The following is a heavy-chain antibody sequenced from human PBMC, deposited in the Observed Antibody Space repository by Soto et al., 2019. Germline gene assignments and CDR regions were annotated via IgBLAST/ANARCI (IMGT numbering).Heavy chain of an antibody. J-gene: IGHJ4*02. D-gene: IGHD6-13*01. V-gene: IGHV3-30*04. Sequence: QPGVSLRLSCAASGFTFSDYAMHWVRQAPGKGLEWVAVVSHDGRNTYYADSVKGRFTISRDNAKNSLYLQMNSLRAEDTAVYYCATERRSSSWCPFDYWGQGTPVTVSS. CDR1: GFTFSDYA. CDR2: VSHDGRNT. CDR3: ATERRSSSWCPFDY.